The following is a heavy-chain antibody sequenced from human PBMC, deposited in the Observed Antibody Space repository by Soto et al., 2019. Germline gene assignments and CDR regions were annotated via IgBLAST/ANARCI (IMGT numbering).Heavy chain of an antibody. J-gene: IGHJ4*02. D-gene: IGHD4-17*01. CDR1: GFTFNTYS. CDR3: ARAGGTTVTGLWHFDS. CDR2: IWYDGTQK. Sequence: GSLRLSCEASGFTFNTYSIHWVRQPPGKGLEWLAAIWYDGTQKYYADSVKGRFIISRDNSKKTLYLEMNSLRAEDTAVYYCARAGGTTVTGLWHFDSWGQGTLVTVYS. V-gene: IGHV3-33*01.